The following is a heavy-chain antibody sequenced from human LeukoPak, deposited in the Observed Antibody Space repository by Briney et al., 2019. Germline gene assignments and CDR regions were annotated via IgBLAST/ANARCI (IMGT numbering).Heavy chain of an antibody. D-gene: IGHD3-10*01. V-gene: IGHV1-24*01. CDR2: FDPEDGET. CDR3: ARDQLRYYGSNNYYSDMDF. Sequence: ASVKVSCKVSGYTLTEMSIHWVRQAPGGALEWMGGFDPEDGETVYAPKFQGRVTMTEDTSADTAYMELSSLRSEDTAVYFRARDQLRYYGSNNYYSDMDFWGQGTTVTVSS. CDR1: GYTLTEMS. J-gene: IGHJ6*02.